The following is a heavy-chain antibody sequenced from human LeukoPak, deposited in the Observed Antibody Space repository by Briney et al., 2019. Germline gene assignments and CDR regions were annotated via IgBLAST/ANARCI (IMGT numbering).Heavy chain of an antibody. Sequence: GGSLRLSCAAPGFTFRTYGMHWVRQAPGKGLEWVSGISWNSGSIGYADSVKGRFTISRDNAKNTLYLQMNSLRAEDTAVYYCARQYYYYYYYMDVWGKGTTVTVSS. V-gene: IGHV3-9*01. CDR2: ISWNSGSI. J-gene: IGHJ6*03. CDR3: ARQYYYYYYYMDV. CDR1: GFTFRTYG.